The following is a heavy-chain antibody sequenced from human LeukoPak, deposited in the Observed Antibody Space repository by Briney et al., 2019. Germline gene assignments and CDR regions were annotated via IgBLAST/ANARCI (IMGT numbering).Heavy chain of an antibody. CDR3: ARDNAWTAMVYYYYYGMDV. J-gene: IGHJ6*02. CDR2: ISSSGSTI. D-gene: IGHD5-18*01. Sequence: QPGGSLRLSCAASGFTFSSYEMDWVRQAPGKGLEWVSYISSSGSTIYYADSVKGRFTISRDNAKNSLYLQMNSLRAEDTAVYYCARDNAWTAMVYYYYYGMDVWGQGTTVTVSS. V-gene: IGHV3-48*03. CDR1: GFTFSSYE.